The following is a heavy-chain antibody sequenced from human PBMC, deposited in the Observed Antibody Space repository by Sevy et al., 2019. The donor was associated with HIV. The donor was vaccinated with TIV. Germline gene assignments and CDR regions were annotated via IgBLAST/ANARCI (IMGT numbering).Heavy chain of an antibody. V-gene: IGHV3-30-3*01. Sequence: GGSLRLSCAASGFAFSTHAMHWVRQSPGKGLEWVAVISSEGTETFYAASVEGRFTISRDNSKNPQSLQLNSLRPEDTTVYDCARDGGNSVKWYPLYWGHGTLVTVSS. CDR2: ISSEGTET. CDR1: GFAFSTHA. J-gene: IGHJ4*01. CDR3: ARDGGNSVKWYPLY. D-gene: IGHD2-2*01.